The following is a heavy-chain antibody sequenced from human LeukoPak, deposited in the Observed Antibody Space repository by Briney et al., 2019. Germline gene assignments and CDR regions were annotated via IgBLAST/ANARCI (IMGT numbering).Heavy chain of an antibody. CDR1: GYTLTELS. CDR3: ATDRTVTTQLTLDY. J-gene: IGHJ4*02. CDR2: FDPEDGET. Sequence: ASVKVSCTVSGYTLTELSMHWVRQAPGKGHERMGGFDPEDGETTYAQKFQGRVTMTEDTSTDTAYMELSSLRSEDTAVYYCATDRTVTTQLTLDYWGQGTLVTVSS. V-gene: IGHV1-24*01. D-gene: IGHD4-17*01.